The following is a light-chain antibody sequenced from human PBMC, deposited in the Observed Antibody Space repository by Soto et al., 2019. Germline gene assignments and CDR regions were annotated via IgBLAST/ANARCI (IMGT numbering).Light chain of an antibody. CDR3: QQYNDRPPLT. V-gene: IGKV3-11*01. CDR1: ENVRTF. Sequence: EVVLTQSPATLSLSPGERATLSCRASENVRTFVDWYQQKPGQAPRLLIFGASNRATGIPARFSGSGSGTDFTLTISNLEPEDFAVYYCQQYNDRPPLTFGGGTKVEI. J-gene: IGKJ4*01. CDR2: GAS.